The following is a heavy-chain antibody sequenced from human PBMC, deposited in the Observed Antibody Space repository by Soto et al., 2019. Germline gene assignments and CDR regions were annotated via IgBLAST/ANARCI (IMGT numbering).Heavy chain of an antibody. Sequence: EVQLVESGGGLVQPGGSLRLSCVVSGLTFSSYWMRWVRQAPGKGLEWVANINQDGSESYYVDSVKGRCTISRDNAKNSLYLQMTSLRAEDTAVYYCARPARECSSPGCANWGQGTLVTVSS. D-gene: IGHD2-2*01. J-gene: IGHJ4*02. V-gene: IGHV3-7*01. CDR1: GLTFSSYW. CDR2: INQDGSES. CDR3: ARPARECSSPGCAN.